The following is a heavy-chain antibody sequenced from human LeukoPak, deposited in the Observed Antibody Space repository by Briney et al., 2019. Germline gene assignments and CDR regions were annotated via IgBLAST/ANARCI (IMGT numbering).Heavy chain of an antibody. D-gene: IGHD3-16*01. V-gene: IGHV3-21*06. CDR1: GFTFSSYS. CDR3: TRSRPVGGITFDN. Sequence: PGGSLRLSCAASGFTFSSYSMNWVRQAPGKGLEWVSSISSSSSYIYYADSVKGRFAISRDDAKNSLYLQMNSLRGEDTAVYYCTRSRPVGGITFDNWGQGTLVTVSS. J-gene: IGHJ4*02. CDR2: ISSSSSYI.